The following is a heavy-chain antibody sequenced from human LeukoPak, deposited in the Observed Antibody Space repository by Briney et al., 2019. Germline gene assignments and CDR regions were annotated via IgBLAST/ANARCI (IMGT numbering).Heavy chain of an antibody. CDR1: GFTFNNYA. V-gene: IGHV3-33*01. Sequence: GGSLRLSCAASGFTFNNYAMHWVSQDPGNGLEWVAIIWYDGSNKYYADSVKGRFTISRDDSKNTLYLQMNSLRAEDTAVYYCARDINSGCPGDYWGQGTLVTVSS. J-gene: IGHJ4*02. D-gene: IGHD6-19*01. CDR2: IWYDGSNK. CDR3: ARDINSGCPGDY.